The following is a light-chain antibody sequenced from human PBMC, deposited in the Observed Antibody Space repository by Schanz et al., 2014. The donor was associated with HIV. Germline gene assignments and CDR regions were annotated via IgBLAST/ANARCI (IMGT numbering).Light chain of an antibody. Sequence: DIQMTQSPSAMSASVGDRVTITCRASQGINNYLAWFQQKPGKVPQRLIYAASSLQSGVPSRFSGSGSGTEFTLTISSLQPEDFATYYCQQYNDRSYTFGQGTKLEIK. CDR2: AAS. J-gene: IGKJ2*01. CDR3: QQYNDRSYT. V-gene: IGKV1-17*03. CDR1: QGINNY.